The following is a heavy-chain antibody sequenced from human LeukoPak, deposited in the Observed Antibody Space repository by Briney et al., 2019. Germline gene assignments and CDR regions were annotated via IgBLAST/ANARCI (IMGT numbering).Heavy chain of an antibody. J-gene: IGHJ6*02. D-gene: IGHD3-10*01. CDR2: TYYRSKWHN. V-gene: IGHV6-1*01. CDR1: GDSVSSNRGA. Sequence: SQTLSLTCAISGDSVSSNRGAWNWIRQSPSRGLEWLGRTYYRSKWHNDYAISVKSRIIINSDTSRNQFSLQLNSVTPEDTAVYYCTRDVGPYYGMDVWGQGTTVTVSS. CDR3: TRDVGPYYGMDV.